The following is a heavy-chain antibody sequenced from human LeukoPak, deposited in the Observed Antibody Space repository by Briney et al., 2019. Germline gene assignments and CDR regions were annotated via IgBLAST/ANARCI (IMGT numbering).Heavy chain of an antibody. V-gene: IGHV4-4*07. J-gene: IGHJ5*02. CDR2: IYTSGST. D-gene: IGHD3-9*01. CDR3: ARGLTSRRILHDGFDP. CDR1: GGSFSGYY. Sequence: SETLSLTCAVSGGSFSGYYWSWIRQPAGKGLEWIGRIYTSGSTNYNPSLKSRVTISVDTSKNQFSLKLSSVTAADTAVYYCARGLTSRRILHDGFDPWGQGTLVTVSS.